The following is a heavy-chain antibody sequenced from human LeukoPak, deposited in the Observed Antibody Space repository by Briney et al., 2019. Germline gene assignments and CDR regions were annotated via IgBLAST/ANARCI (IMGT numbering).Heavy chain of an antibody. D-gene: IGHD3-10*01. V-gene: IGHV3-30*02. CDR2: IRYDGSNK. CDR1: GFTFSIYD. CDR3: AKDQNLGSGLEVWDY. Sequence: PGGSLRLSCGASGFTFSIYDMHWVRQAPGKGLEWVAFIRYDGSNKYYADSVKGRFTISRDNSKNTLYLQMNSLRAEDTAVYYCAKDQNLGSGLEVWDYWGQGTLVTVSS. J-gene: IGHJ4*02.